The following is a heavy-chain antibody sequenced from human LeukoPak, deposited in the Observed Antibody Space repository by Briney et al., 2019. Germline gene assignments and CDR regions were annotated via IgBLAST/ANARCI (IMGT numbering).Heavy chain of an antibody. CDR2: IYYRSKWFI. CDR3: TRSDCSSGRCPGFDN. D-gene: IGHD6-19*01. V-gene: IGHV6-1*01. Sequence: SQTLSLTCGIPGDSVSSNSAAWNWIRQSPSRGLEWLGRIYYRSKWFINYAPSVKSRLIINPDTPKNQVSLQLNSVTPEDTAVYYCTRSDCSSGRCPGFDNWGQGTLVTVSS. CDR1: GDSVSSNSAA. J-gene: IGHJ4*02.